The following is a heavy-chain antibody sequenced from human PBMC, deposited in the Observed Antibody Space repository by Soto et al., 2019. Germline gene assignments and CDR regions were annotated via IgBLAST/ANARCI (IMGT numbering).Heavy chain of an antibody. J-gene: IGHJ4*02. Sequence: GGSLRLSCAASGFTFSSYSMNWVRQAPGKGLEWVSSISSSSSYIYYADSVKGRFTISRDNAKNSLYLQMNSLRAEDTAVYYCGKGPNYGILTGYPIDYWGQGTLVTVSS. CDR1: GFTFSSYS. CDR3: GKGPNYGILTGYPIDY. V-gene: IGHV3-21*01. D-gene: IGHD3-9*01. CDR2: ISSSSSYI.